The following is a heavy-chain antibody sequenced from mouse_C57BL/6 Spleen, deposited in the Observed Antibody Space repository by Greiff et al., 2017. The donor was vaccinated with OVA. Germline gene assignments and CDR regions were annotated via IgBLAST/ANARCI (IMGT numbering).Heavy chain of an antibody. CDR1: GYTFTSYW. Sequence: QVQLQQPGAELVRPGSSVKLSCKASGYTFTSYWMHWVKQTPIQGLEWIGNIDPSASETHYNQKFKDKAILTVDKSSSTAYMQLSSLTSEDSAVYYCAKMYYGSSHWYVDVWGTGTTVTVSS. J-gene: IGHJ1*03. V-gene: IGHV1-52*01. D-gene: IGHD1-1*01. CDR3: AKMYYGSSHWYVDV. CDR2: IDPSASET.